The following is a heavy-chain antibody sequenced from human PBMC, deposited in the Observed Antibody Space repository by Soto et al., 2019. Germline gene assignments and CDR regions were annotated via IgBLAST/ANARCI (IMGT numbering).Heavy chain of an antibody. CDR3: TTDLADY. Sequence: EVQLVESGGGLVKPGGSLRLACAASGFTFSNAWMSWVRQAPGKGLEWVGLIKRKTDGGTTDHAAPVKGRFTILRDDSKNTLYLQMNSLKTEDTAVYYCTTDLADYWGQGTLVTVSS. CDR2: IKRKTDGGTT. CDR1: GFTFSNAW. J-gene: IGHJ4*02. V-gene: IGHV3-15*01.